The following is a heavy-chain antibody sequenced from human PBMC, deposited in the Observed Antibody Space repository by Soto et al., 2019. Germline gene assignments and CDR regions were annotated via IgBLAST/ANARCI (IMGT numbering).Heavy chain of an antibody. V-gene: IGHV3-74*01. Sequence: PGGSLRLSCAASGFTFSSYWMHWVRQAPGKGLVWVSRINSDGSSTSYADSVKGRFTISRDNAENTLYLQMNSLRAEDTAVYYCARDHRPGITIFGVDYYYYGMDVWGQGTTVTVSS. CDR3: ARDHRPGITIFGVDYYYYGMDV. J-gene: IGHJ6*02. D-gene: IGHD3-3*01. CDR1: GFTFSSYW. CDR2: INSDGSST.